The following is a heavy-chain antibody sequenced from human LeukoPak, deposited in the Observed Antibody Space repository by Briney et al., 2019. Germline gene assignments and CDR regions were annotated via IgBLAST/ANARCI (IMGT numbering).Heavy chain of an antibody. Sequence: ASVKVSFKASGYTFTGYHMHWVRPAPGQGREWMGCINPNSGGTNYAQKFQGWVTMTRDTSISTAYMELSRLRSDDTAVYYCARGRIVVVPAATPAYYFDYWGQGTLVTVSS. V-gene: IGHV1-2*04. CDR2: INPNSGGT. CDR1: GYTFTGYH. D-gene: IGHD2-2*01. J-gene: IGHJ4*02. CDR3: ARGRIVVVPAATPAYYFDY.